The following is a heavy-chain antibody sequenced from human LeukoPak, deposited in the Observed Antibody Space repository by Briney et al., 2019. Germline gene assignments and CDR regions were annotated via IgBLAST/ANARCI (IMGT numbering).Heavy chain of an antibody. V-gene: IGHV3-30*04. CDR3: ANVLAAATEDDAFDI. Sequence: AGRSLRLSCAASAFTFSSYALHWVRQAPGKGLEWVAVISYDGSNKYYADSVKGRFTISRDNSKNTLYLQMNSLRAEDTAVYYCANVLAAATEDDAFDIWGQGTMVTVSS. J-gene: IGHJ3*02. CDR1: AFTFSSYA. CDR2: ISYDGSNK. D-gene: IGHD6-13*01.